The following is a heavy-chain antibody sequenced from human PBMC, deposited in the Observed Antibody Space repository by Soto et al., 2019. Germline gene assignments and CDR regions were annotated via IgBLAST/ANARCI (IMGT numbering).Heavy chain of an antibody. CDR2: ISSSSSYT. Sequence: SLRLSCAASGFTFSDYYMSWIRQAPGKGLEWVSYISSSSSYTNYADSVKGRFTISRDNAKNSLYLQMNSLRAEDTAVYYCARDRYSSGWTAFDPWGQGTLVTVSS. D-gene: IGHD6-19*01. J-gene: IGHJ5*02. CDR3: ARDRYSSGWTAFDP. V-gene: IGHV3-11*06. CDR1: GFTFSDYY.